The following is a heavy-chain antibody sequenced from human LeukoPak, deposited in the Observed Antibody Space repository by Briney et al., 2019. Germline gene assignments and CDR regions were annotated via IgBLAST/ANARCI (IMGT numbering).Heavy chain of an antibody. CDR1: GFTFSSYG. Sequence: GGSLRLSCAASGFTFSSYGMHWVRQAPGKGLEWVAVIWYDGSNKYYADSVKGRFTISRDNAKNSLYLQMNSLRAEDTALYYCAKAGHDYGDHTDDAFDIWGQGTMVTVSS. CDR3: AKAGHDYGDHTDDAFDI. J-gene: IGHJ3*02. D-gene: IGHD4-17*01. V-gene: IGHV3-33*03. CDR2: IWYDGSNK.